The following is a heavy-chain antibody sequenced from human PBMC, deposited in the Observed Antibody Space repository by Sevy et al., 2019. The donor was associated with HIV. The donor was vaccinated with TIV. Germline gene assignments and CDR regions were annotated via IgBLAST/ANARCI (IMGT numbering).Heavy chain of an antibody. CDR1: GISISSHW. Sequence: GGSLRLSCVGSGISISSHWMNWVRQSPGKGLEWVANINQDVSEIYCVDSVKGRFTISRENAKNSGYLQMHSLRVEDSGVYYCGRALGVWGQGTTVTVSS. J-gene: IGHJ6*01. CDR3: GRALGV. CDR2: INQDVSEI. V-gene: IGHV3-7*01.